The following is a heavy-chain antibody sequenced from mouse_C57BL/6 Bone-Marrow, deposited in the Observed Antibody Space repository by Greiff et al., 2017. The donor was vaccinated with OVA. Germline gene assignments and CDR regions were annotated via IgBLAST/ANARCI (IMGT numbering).Heavy chain of an antibody. CDR1: GFSFNTYA. V-gene: IGHV10-1*01. D-gene: IGHD1-1*01. J-gene: IGHJ4*01. CDR3: VRRIYYYGSSYFYYAMDY. Sequence: EVKLQESGGGLVQPKGSLKLSCAASGFSFNTYAMNWVRQAPGKGLEWVARIRSKSNNYATYYADSVKDRFTISRDDSESMLYLQMNNLKTEDTAMYYCVRRIYYYGSSYFYYAMDYWGQGTSVTVSS. CDR2: IRSKSNNYAT.